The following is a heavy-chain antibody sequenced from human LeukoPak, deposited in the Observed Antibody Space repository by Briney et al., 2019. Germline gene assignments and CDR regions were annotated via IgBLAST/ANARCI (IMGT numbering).Heavy chain of an antibody. D-gene: IGHD3-3*01. CDR2: ISGSGGST. CDR3: AKVNRSYDFPDY. Sequence: GESLRLSCAASGFTFSSYAMSWVRQAPGKGLEWVSAISGSGGSTYYADSVKGRFTISRDNSKNTLYLQMNSLRAEDTAVYYCAKVNRSYDFPDYWGQGTLVTVSS. V-gene: IGHV3-23*01. J-gene: IGHJ4*02. CDR1: GFTFSSYA.